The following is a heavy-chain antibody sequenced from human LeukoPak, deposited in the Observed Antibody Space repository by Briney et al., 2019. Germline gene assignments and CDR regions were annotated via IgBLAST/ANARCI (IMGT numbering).Heavy chain of an antibody. CDR1: GGSISSYY. V-gene: IGHV4-59*01. J-gene: IGHJ4*02. Sequence: SETLSLTCTVSGGSISSYYWSWIRQSPGKGLEWIGYIYYSGSTNYNPSLESRVTISVDTSKNQFSLKLSSVTAADTAVYYCARGDYYDSSGYSDYFDYWGQGTLVTVSS. D-gene: IGHD3-22*01. CDR2: IYYSGST. CDR3: ARGDYYDSSGYSDYFDY.